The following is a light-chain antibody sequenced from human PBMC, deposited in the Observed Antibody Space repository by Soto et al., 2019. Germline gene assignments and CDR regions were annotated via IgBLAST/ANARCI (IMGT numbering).Light chain of an antibody. J-gene: IGLJ1*01. Sequence: QSVLTQPPSVSGAPGQMVTISCTGSSSNMGAGHDVHWYQHLPGTAPKLLIYGNGNRPSGVPDRFSGSKSGTSASLAITGLQAEDEADYYCQSYDSNLSGSEVFGTGTKVTVL. CDR1: SSNMGAGHD. CDR2: GNG. V-gene: IGLV1-40*01. CDR3: QSYDSNLSGSEV.